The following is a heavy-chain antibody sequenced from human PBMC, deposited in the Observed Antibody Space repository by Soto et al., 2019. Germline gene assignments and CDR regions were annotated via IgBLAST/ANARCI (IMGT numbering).Heavy chain of an antibody. CDR3: ARESSTLYAMDV. D-gene: IGHD2-8*01. V-gene: IGHV3-33*01. J-gene: IGHJ6*02. CDR2: IWYEGENK. Sequence: QEQLVESGGGVVQPGRSLRLSCVASGFTFSNYGIHWVRQAPGKGLEWVAIIWYEGENKYYSDNVKGRFTISRDNSRSTVSLQMNSLRVDDTGVYYCARESSTLYAMDVWGQGTTVTVSS. CDR1: GFTFSNYG.